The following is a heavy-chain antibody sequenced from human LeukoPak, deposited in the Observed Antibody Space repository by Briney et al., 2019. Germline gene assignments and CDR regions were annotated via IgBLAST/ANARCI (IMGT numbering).Heavy chain of an antibody. CDR3: ARDLILSAP. V-gene: IGHV4-59*01. CDR2: IYYSGST. Sequence: SETLSLTCTVSGGSISSYYWSWIRQPPGKGLEWIGYIYYSGSTHYNPSLKSRVTISVDTSKNQFSLKLSSVTAADTAVYYCARDLILSAPWGQGTLVTVSS. J-gene: IGHJ5*02. CDR1: GGSISSYY. D-gene: IGHD2/OR15-2a*01.